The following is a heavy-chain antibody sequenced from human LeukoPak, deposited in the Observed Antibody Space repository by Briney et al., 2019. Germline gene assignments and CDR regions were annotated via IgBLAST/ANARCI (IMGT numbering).Heavy chain of an antibody. CDR1: GFTVSSHY. J-gene: IGHJ4*02. V-gene: IGHV3-66*01. CDR2: LYSGGST. D-gene: IGHD3-22*01. CDR3: ARETFYYDSSDYRGFDY. Sequence: PGGSLRLSCAVSGFTVSSHYISWVRQAPGKGLEWVSVLYSGGSTYYADSVKGRFIISRDNVRNTVYLQMNSLRAEDTAVYYCARETFYYDSSDYRGFDYWGQGTLVTVSS.